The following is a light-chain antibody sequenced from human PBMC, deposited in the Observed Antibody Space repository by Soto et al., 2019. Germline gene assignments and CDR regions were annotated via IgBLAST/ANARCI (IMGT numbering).Light chain of an antibody. V-gene: IGKV1-16*01. J-gene: IGKJ1*01. CDR2: DVS. CDR3: QQYNSYPWT. Sequence: DIQMTQSPSSLSASVGDRVTITCQASQDISTFLNWYHQKPGKAPKLLIYDVSSLESGVPSRFSGSGSGTEFTLAISSLQPDDFATYYCQQYNSYPWTFGQGTKVDIK. CDR1: QDISTF.